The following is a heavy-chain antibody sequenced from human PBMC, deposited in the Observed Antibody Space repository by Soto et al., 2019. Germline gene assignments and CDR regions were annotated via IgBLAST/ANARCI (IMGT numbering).Heavy chain of an antibody. CDR2: VSDDGTNP. J-gene: IGHJ4*02. D-gene: IGHD3-10*01. V-gene: IGHV3-30*18. CDR1: GFPFSTYA. Sequence: QVQLVESGGGVVQPGRSLRLSCAASGFPFSTYAMHWVRQAPGKGLEWVAVVSDDGTNPSYADSVRGRFTISRDNSQNTLWLQMSSLRAEDTAVYYCAKNHLGSGYYYDGFDYWGQGTLVTVSS. CDR3: AKNHLGSGYYYDGFDY.